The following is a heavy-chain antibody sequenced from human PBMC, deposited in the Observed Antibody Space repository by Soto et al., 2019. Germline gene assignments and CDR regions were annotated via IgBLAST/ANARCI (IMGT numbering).Heavy chain of an antibody. CDR2: ISDDGSKT. D-gene: IGHD3-9*01. J-gene: IGHJ4*02. V-gene: IGHV3-30*14. Sequence: GGSLRLSCAGSGVTFRGYAVHWVRQTPGKGLEWVTVISDDGSKTYYADSVKGRFSASRDDSTNMVFLQMSSLRSEDTAVYHCARAYQLTYYFDDWGPGTPVTVSS. CDR3: ARAYQLTYYFDD. CDR1: GVTFRGYA.